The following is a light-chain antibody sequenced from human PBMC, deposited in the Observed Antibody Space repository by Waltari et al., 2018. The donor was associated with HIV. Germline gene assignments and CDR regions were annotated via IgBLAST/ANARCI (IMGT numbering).Light chain of an antibody. Sequence: EIVLTQSPATLSLSPGERDTLSCWASQSVRSYLAWYQQRPDQAPRLLIYDTSNRATGIPARFSGSGSGTDFTLTISSLEPEDFAFYYCQQRSSWPLTLGQGTNVEFK. CDR1: QSVRSY. CDR3: QQRSSWPLT. CDR2: DTS. V-gene: IGKV3-11*01. J-gene: IGKJ1*01.